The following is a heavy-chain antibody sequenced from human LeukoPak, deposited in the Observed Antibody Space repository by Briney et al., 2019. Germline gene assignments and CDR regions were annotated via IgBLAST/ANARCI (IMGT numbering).Heavy chain of an antibody. D-gene: IGHD2-2*01. V-gene: IGHV3-23*01. CDR2: ISGSGGST. CDR3: ARLTGSSNYHPIDY. J-gene: IGHJ4*02. CDR1: GSSFSSYA. Sequence: GGSLRLSCAASGSSFSSYAIRWVRQAPGKGLEWVSTISGSGGSTYYADSVKGRFTISRDNSENTLYLQMNSLRAADTAVYYCARLTGSSNYHPIDYWGQGTLVTVSS.